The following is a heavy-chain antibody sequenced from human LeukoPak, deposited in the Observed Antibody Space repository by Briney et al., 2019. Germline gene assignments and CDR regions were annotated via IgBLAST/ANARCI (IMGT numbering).Heavy chain of an antibody. J-gene: IGHJ4*02. Sequence: GGSLRLSCAASGFTLSIYWMRWVRQAPGEGLEWVANIKQEGTENYYMNSVRGRFTISRDNTNKSVYLKMNSLRAEDTAMYYCAKFSGYSYGVWSDQWGPGTLVTVSS. V-gene: IGHV3-7*03. D-gene: IGHD5-18*01. CDR1: GFTLSIYW. CDR2: IKQEGTEN. CDR3: AKFSGYSYGVWSDQ.